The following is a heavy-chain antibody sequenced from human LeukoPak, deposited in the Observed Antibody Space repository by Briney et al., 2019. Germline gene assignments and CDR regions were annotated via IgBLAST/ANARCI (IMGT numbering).Heavy chain of an antibody. CDR2: ISYDGSNK. V-gene: IGHV3-30*18. CDR1: GFTFSSYG. CDR3: AKGADYVDIVATINY. D-gene: IGHD5-12*01. J-gene: IGHJ4*02. Sequence: PGGSLRLSCAASGFTFSSYGMHWVRQAPGKGLEWVAVISYDGSNKYYADSVKGRFTISRDNSKNTLYLQMNSLRAEDTAVYYCAKGADYVDIVATINYWGQGTLVTVSS.